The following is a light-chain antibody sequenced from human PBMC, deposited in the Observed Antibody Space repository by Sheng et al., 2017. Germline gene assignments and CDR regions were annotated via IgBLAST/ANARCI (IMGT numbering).Light chain of an antibody. CDR2: KDT. Sequence: SSELTQPPSVSVSPGQTARILCSGDTLPDQYAYWYQQKSGQAPVLIMYKDTERPSGIPERFSGSSSGTTVTLTIVGVQAEDEAVYYCQSQDNSATWFFGGGTKLTVL. CDR3: QSQDNSATWF. V-gene: IGLV3-25*03. CDR1: TLPDQY. J-gene: IGLJ2*01.